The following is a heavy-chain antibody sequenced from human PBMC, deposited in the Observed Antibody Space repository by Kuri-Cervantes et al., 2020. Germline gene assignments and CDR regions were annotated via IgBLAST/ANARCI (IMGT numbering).Heavy chain of an antibody. V-gene: IGHV3-30*03. CDR2: ISYDGSNK. J-gene: IGHJ4*02. CDR3: ARGIADDY. Sequence: GGSPRLSCAASGFTFSSYGMHWVRQAPGKGLEWVAVISYDGSNKYYADSVKGRFTISRDNARNSLYLQMTSLRDEDTAVYYCARGIADDYWGQGTLVTVSS. D-gene: IGHD2/OR15-2a*01. CDR1: GFTFSSYG.